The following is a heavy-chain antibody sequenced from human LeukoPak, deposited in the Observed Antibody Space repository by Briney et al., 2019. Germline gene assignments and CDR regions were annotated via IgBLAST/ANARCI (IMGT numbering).Heavy chain of an antibody. CDR2: ISSSGSTI. J-gene: IGHJ4*02. V-gene: IGHV3-48*03. CDR3: ASPITMVSF. Sequence: PGGSLRLSCAASGFTFSSYEMNWVRQAPGKGLEWVSYISSSGSTIYYADSVKGRFTISRGNAKNSLYLQMNSLRAEDTAVYYCASPITMVSFWGQGTLVTVSS. D-gene: IGHD3-10*01. CDR1: GFTFSSYE.